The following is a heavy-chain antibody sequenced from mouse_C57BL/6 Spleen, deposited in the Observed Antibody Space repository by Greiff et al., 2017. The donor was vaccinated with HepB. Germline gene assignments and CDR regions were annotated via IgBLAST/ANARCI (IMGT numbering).Heavy chain of an antibody. CDR1: GFTFSSYA. J-gene: IGHJ4*01. D-gene: IGHD3-2*02. V-gene: IGHV5-9-1*02. CDR3: TRDEGSSGHYAMDY. Sequence: EVQLVESGEGLVKPGGSLKLSCAASGFTFSSYAMSWVRQTPEKRLEWVAYISSGGDYIYYADTVKGRFTISRDNARNTLYLQMSSLKSEDTAMYYCTRDEGSSGHYAMDYWGQGTSVTVSS. CDR2: ISSGGDYI.